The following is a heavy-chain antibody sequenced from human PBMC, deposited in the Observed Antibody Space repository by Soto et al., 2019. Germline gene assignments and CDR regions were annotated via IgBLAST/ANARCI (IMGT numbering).Heavy chain of an antibody. CDR2: IYYSGST. CDR3: ARGGWFGELINYYYYGMDV. Sequence: PSETLSLTCTVSGGSISSGDYYWSWIRRPPGKGLEWIGYIYYSGSTYYNPSLKSRVTISVDTSKNQFSLKLSSVTAADTAVYYCARGGWFGELINYYYYGMDVWGQGTTVTVSS. CDR1: GGSISSGDYY. D-gene: IGHD3-10*01. V-gene: IGHV4-30-4*01. J-gene: IGHJ6*02.